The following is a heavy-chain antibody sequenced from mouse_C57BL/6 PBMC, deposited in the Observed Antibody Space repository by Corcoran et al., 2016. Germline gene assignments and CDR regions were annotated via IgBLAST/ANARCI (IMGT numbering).Heavy chain of an antibody. CDR2: ISYDGSN. D-gene: IGHD2-3*01. CDR1: GYSITSGYY. V-gene: IGHV3-6*01. J-gene: IGHJ3*01. Sequence: DVQLQESGPGLVKPSQSLSLTCSVTGYSITSGYYWNWIRQFPGNKLEWMGYISYDGSNNYNPSLKNRISITRDTSKNQFFLKLNSVTTEDTATYYCARDHLYDGYYYWGQGTLVTVSA. CDR3: ARDHLYDGYYY.